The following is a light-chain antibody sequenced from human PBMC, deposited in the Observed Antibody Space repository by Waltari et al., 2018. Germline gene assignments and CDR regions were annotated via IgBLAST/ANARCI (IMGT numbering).Light chain of an antibody. V-gene: IGKV4-1*01. CDR2: WAS. CDR3: QQYYTTPPYT. J-gene: IGKJ2*01. Sequence: DIVMTQSPDPLTASLGERATLNCKSSRNILYSSNNKNHLAWYQQKPGQPPKLLIYWASTRESGVPDRFSGSGSGTDFTLTISSLQPEDVAVYYCQQYYTTPPYTFGQGTKLEIK. CDR1: RNILYSSNNKNH.